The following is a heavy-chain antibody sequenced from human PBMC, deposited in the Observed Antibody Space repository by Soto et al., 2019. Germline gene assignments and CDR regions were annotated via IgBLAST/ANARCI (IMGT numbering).Heavy chain of an antibody. Sequence: ASVKVSCKASGYTFSGYYIHWLRQAPGQGLEWMGWINPNSGGTNYAQKFQGRVTVTRDTPTSTAYMGLSRLTSDDPAVYSCARSLTEGYCTITGCYTRPLYGMDVWGQGTTVTVSS. CDR1: GYTFSGYY. V-gene: IGHV1-2*02. CDR3: ARSLTEGYCTITGCYTRPLYGMDV. CDR2: INPNSGGT. J-gene: IGHJ6*02. D-gene: IGHD2-2*02.